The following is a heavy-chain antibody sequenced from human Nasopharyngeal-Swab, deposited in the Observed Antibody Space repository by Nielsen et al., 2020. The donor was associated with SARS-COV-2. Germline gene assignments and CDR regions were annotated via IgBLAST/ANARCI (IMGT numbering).Heavy chain of an antibody. CDR2: ISGSGDGT. V-gene: IGHV3-23*01. CDR3: TKQRGDDYGDLYYFDY. Sequence: GESLKISCAASGFTFSTSAMSWVRQVPGKGLGWVSAISGSGDGTYYADSVKGRFTISRDNSKNTLSLQMNSLRGEDTAIYHCTKQRGDDYGDLYYFDYWGQGTLVTVSS. J-gene: IGHJ4*02. D-gene: IGHD4-17*01. CDR1: GFTFSTSA.